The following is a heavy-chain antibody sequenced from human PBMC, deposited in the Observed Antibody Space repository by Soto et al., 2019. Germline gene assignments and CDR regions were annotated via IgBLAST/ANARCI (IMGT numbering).Heavy chain of an antibody. J-gene: IGHJ5*02. CDR2: IYSDDSDT. D-gene: IGHD3-22*01. V-gene: IGHV5-51*01. CDR3: TREPPKYSYDTSARAGNWFDP. CDR1: GFSFTSYW. Sequence: PGESLKISCNGSGFSFTSYWIGWVRQMPGKGLEWMGIIYSDDSDTRYSPSFQGQVTISRDNAKNSLYLQMNSLRAEDTAIYYCTREPPKYSYDTSARAGNWFDPWGQGTLVTVSS.